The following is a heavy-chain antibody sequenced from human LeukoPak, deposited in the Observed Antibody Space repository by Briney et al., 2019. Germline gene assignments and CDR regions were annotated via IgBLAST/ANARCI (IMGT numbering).Heavy chain of an antibody. D-gene: IGHD3-22*01. CDR1: GYTLTELS. CDR3: ATTPASYDSSRYWFDN. J-gene: IGHJ4*02. CDR2: FDPEDGET. V-gene: IGHV1-24*01. Sequence: ASVKVSCKVSGYTLTELSMHWVRQAPGKGLEWMGGFDPEDGETIYAQKFQGRVTMTEDTSTDTAYMELSSLRSEDTAVYYCATTPASYDSSRYWFDNWGQGTLVTVSS.